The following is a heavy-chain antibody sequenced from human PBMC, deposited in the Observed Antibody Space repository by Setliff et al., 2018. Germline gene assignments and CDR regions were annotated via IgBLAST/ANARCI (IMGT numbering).Heavy chain of an antibody. V-gene: IGHV3-74*01. J-gene: IGHJ6*03. CDR2: INSDESRT. D-gene: IGHD1-1*01. CDR1: GFSFSSYW. Sequence: GGSLRLSCAASGFSFSSYWMHWVRQGPGKGLEWVARINSDESRTNYAGSMKGRFTISRDNARNTVYLQMNSLRAEDTAVYYCARDREGDGNYYMDVWGKGTTVTSP. CDR3: ARDREGDGNYYMDV.